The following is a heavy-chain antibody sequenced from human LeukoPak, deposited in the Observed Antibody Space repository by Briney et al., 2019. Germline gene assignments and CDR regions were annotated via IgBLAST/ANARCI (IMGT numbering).Heavy chain of an antibody. CDR1: GFTFNNYG. Sequence: GGSLRLSCAASGFTFNNYGMHWVRQAPGKGLEWVALIRYDGSKKYYADSVKGRFTISRDNSKNTLYLQMNSMRTEDTAVYYCAKPTIVGVTVDFFDIGGQGTMATFSA. V-gene: IGHV3-30*02. D-gene: IGHD1-26*01. CDR2: IRYDGSKK. J-gene: IGHJ3*02. CDR3: AKPTIVGVTVDFFDI.